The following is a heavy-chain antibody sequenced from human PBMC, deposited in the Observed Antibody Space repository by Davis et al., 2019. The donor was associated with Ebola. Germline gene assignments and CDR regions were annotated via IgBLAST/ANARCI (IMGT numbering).Heavy chain of an antibody. Sequence: SLKISCAASGFTFSGSAMHWVRQAPGKGLEWVSGISWNSGSIGYADSVKGRFTISRDNAKNSLYLQMNSLRAEDTAVYYCAKRIAVAGTHGMDVWGQGTTVTVSS. CDR3: AKRIAVAGTHGMDV. CDR1: GFTFSGSA. CDR2: ISWNSGSI. D-gene: IGHD6-19*01. J-gene: IGHJ6*02. V-gene: IGHV3-9*01.